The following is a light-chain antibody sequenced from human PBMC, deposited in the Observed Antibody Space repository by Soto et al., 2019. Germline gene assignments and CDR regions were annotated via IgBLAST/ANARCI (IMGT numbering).Light chain of an antibody. CDR2: AAS. CDR3: LQDYNSSWT. J-gene: IGKJ1*01. V-gene: IGKV1-6*01. CDR1: QGIRND. Sequence: AIQMTPSPSSLSASVGDRVTITCRASQGIRNDLGWYQQKPGKAPKLLIYAASSLQSGVPSRFSGSGSGTDFTLTISSLQPEDFATYYCLQDYNSSWTFGQGTKVEIK.